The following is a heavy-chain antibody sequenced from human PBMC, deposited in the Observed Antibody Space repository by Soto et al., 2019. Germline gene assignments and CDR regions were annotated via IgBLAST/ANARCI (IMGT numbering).Heavy chain of an antibody. CDR2: LSASGGST. D-gene: IGHD5-18*01. V-gene: IGHV3-23*01. CDR3: AKDQGVSGAYSYGYDY. CDR1: GFTFSSYA. J-gene: IGHJ4*02. Sequence: GGSLRLSCAASGFTFSSYAMSWVRQAPGKGLEWVLALSASGGSTYYADSVKGRFTISRDDSKDTLYLQMNSLRAEDTAVYYCAKDQGVSGAYSYGYDYWGQGILVTVSS.